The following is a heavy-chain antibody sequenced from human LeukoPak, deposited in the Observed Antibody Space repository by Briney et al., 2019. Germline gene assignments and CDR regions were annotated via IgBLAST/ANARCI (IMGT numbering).Heavy chain of an antibody. CDR2: ISSSSSYI. Sequence: GGSLRLSCAASGFTFSSYSMNWVRQAPGKGLEWVSSISSSSSYIYYADSVKGRFTISRDNAKNSLYLQMNSLRAEDTAVYYCARDSRSLKVGYSSGWFFDYWGQGTLVTVSS. CDR3: ARDSRSLKVGYSSGWFFDY. D-gene: IGHD6-19*01. V-gene: IGHV3-21*01. CDR1: GFTFSSYS. J-gene: IGHJ4*02.